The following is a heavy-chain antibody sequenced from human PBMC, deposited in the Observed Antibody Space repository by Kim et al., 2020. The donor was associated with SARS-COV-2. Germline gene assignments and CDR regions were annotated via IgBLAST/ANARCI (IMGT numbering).Heavy chain of an antibody. J-gene: IGHJ4*02. CDR3: ARSYKYGSGSYGFDY. D-gene: IGHD3-10*01. V-gene: IGHV3-74*01. Sequence: EPEKCRLTLSQDNTKNTLYLKMNSLRSEDTAVYYCARSYKYGSGSYGFDYWGQGALVTVSS.